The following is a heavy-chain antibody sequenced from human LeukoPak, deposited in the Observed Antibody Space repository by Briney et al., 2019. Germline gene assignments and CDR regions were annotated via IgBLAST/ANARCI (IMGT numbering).Heavy chain of an antibody. CDR1: GYTFTSYY. CDR2: INPSGGST. D-gene: IGHD3-22*01. Sequence: ASVKVSCKASGYTFTSYYMHWVRQAPGQGLEWMGIINPSGGSTSYAQKFQGRVTMTRDTSTSTVYMELSSLRSEDMAVYYCARSYYYDSSDPPEDYWGQGTLVTVSS. V-gene: IGHV1-46*01. CDR3: ARSYYYDSSDPPEDY. J-gene: IGHJ4*02.